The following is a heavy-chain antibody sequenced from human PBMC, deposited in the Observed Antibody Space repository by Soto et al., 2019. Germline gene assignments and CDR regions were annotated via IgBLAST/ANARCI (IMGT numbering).Heavy chain of an antibody. CDR2: IYYSGST. Sequence: SETLSFTCSVSGGSISSSSYYWGWIRQPPGKGLEWIGSIYYSGSTYYNPSIKSRVTISVDTSKNQFSLKLSSVTAADTAVYYCARHSYFDWLLYYWGQGTLVTVSS. D-gene: IGHD3-9*01. CDR1: GGSISSSSYY. J-gene: IGHJ4*02. CDR3: ARHSYFDWLLYY. V-gene: IGHV4-39*01.